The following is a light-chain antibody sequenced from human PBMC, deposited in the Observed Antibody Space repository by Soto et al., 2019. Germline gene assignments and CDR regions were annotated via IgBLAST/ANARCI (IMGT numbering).Light chain of an antibody. J-gene: IGKJ1*01. CDR3: QQYSSSPRT. Sequence: ETVLTLSPYTLSMSQGESATLYCRASQSVSTNLAWYQQKPGQPPRLLIYGASTRATGIPDRFSGSGSGTEFTLTISSLEPEDFAVYYCQQYSSSPRTFGQGTRVDIK. V-gene: IGKV3-20*01. CDR1: QSVSTN. CDR2: GAS.